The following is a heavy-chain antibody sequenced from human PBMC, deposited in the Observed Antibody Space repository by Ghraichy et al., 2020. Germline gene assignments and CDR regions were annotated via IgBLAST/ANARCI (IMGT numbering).Heavy chain of an antibody. V-gene: IGHV3-23*01. D-gene: IGHD3-10*01. J-gene: IGHJ4*01. CDR3: AKVLQVRGEHHSYYYASPTSPKVFPLSLCSTQPDGNVVIACLVKDY. CDR2: ISNSGANT. CDR1: GFTFSNYA. Sequence: GGSLRLSCAVSGFTFSNYAMSWVRQAPGKGLEWVSTISNSGANTYSADSVKGRFTISRDNSRNTSYLQMNTLRAEDTAIYYCAKVLQVRGEHHSYYYASPTSPKVFPLSLCSTQPDGNVVIACLVKDY.